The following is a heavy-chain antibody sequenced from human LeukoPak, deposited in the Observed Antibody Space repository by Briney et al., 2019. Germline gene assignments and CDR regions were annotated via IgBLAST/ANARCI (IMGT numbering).Heavy chain of an antibody. Sequence: GESLKISCKGSGYSFTSYWIGWVRQMPGKGLEWMGIIYPGDSDTRYSPSFKGQVTISADKSISTAYLQWSSLKASDTAMYYCARSADDPGYSSGWYYFDYWGQGTLVTVSS. CDR1: GYSFTSYW. V-gene: IGHV5-51*01. CDR3: ARSADDPGYSSGWYYFDY. J-gene: IGHJ4*02. D-gene: IGHD6-19*01. CDR2: IYPGDSDT.